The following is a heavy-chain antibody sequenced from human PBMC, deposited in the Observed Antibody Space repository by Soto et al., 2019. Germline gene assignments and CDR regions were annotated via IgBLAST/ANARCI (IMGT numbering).Heavy chain of an antibody. Sequence: PGWSLRLSCAASGFTFSSYAMSWVRQAPGKGLEWVSAISGSGGSTYYADSVKGRFTISRDNSKNTLYLQMNSLRAEDTAVYYCAKDHYDSSPWGLNYYYYGMDVWGQGTTVTV. CDR1: GFTFSSYA. CDR2: ISGSGGST. D-gene: IGHD3-22*01. V-gene: IGHV3-23*01. CDR3: AKDHYDSSPWGLNYYYYGMDV. J-gene: IGHJ6*02.